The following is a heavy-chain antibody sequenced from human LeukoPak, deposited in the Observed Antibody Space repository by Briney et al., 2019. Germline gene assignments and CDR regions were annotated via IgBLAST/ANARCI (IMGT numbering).Heavy chain of an antibody. CDR3: ARDWAGYGSGSYYNPDLDD. CDR1: GFTFSRYW. Sequence: GGSLRLSCVAYGFTFSRYWMSWVRQAPGKGLEWVANIKQDGSEKYYVDSLKGRFTISRDNAKNSLYLQMNSLRAEDTAVYYCARDWAGYGSGSYYNPDLDDWGQGTLVTVSS. CDR2: IKQDGSEK. V-gene: IGHV3-7*01. J-gene: IGHJ4*02. D-gene: IGHD3-10*01.